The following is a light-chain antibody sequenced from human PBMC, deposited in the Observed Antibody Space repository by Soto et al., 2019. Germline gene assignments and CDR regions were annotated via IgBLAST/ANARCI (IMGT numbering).Light chain of an antibody. J-gene: IGLJ2*01. V-gene: IGLV2-14*01. CDR3: SSYTSSTTLV. Sequence: QSALTQPASVSGSPGQSITISCTGTSSDVGGYKYVSWYQQHPDKAPKLIIFEVANRPSGVSHRFSGSKSGNTASLTISGLQAEDEADYYCSSYTSSTTLVFGGGTQLTVL. CDR1: SSDVGGYKY. CDR2: EVA.